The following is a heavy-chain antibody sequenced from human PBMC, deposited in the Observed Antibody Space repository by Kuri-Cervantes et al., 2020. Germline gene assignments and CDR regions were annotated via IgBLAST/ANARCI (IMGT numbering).Heavy chain of an antibody. CDR1: GFTFNSYG. V-gene: IGHV3-30*02. CDR2: IWYDGSNK. D-gene: IGHD1-26*01. J-gene: IGHJ4*02. Sequence: GGSLRLSCAASGFTFNSYGMHWVRQAPGKGLEWVAVIWYDGSNKYYADSVKGRFTISRDNSKNTLYLQMNSLRAEDTAVYYCAKEGVGATPAFFDYWGQGTLVTVSS. CDR3: AKEGVGATPAFFDY.